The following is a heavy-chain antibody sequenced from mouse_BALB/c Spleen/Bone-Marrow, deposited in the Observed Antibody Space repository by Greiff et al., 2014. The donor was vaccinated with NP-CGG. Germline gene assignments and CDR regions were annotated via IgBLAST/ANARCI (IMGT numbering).Heavy chain of an antibody. Sequence: EVKLMESGPELVKPGASVKVSCKASGYSFTDYNMYWVKQSHGKSLEWIGYIDPYNGGTSYNQKFKGKATLTVDKSSSTAFMHLNSLTSENSAVYYCASYHSSGYAMDYWGQGTSVTVSS. V-gene: IGHV1S135*01. CDR2: IDPYNGGT. CDR3: ASYHSSGYAMDY. J-gene: IGHJ4*01. CDR1: GYSFTDYN. D-gene: IGHD3-1*01.